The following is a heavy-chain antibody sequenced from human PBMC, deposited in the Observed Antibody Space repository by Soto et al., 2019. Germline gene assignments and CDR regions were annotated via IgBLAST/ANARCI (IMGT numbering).Heavy chain of an antibody. Sequence: PGGSLRLSCAACGFTFSDYYMSWIRQAPGKGLEWVSYISSSSSYTNYADSVKGRFTISRDNAKNSLYLQMNSLRAEDTAVYYCARAQGSSWAYGMDVWGQGTTVTVSS. V-gene: IGHV3-11*06. CDR2: ISSSSSYT. CDR1: GFTFSDYY. D-gene: IGHD6-13*01. J-gene: IGHJ6*02. CDR3: ARAQGSSWAYGMDV.